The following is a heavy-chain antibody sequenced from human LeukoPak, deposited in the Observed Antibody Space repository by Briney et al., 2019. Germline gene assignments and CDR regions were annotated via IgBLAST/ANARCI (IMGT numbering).Heavy chain of an antibody. CDR3: ARGRRDGYNLVDAFDI. Sequence: GGSLRLSCAASGFIFSSYYMIWVRQAPGKGLEWVANIRQDGSAQFYADSVKGRFTISRDNAKNSLYLQMNSLRAEDTAVYYCARGRRDGYNLVDAFDIWGQGTMVTVSS. V-gene: IGHV3-7*01. J-gene: IGHJ3*02. D-gene: IGHD5-24*01. CDR2: IRQDGSAQ. CDR1: GFIFSSYY.